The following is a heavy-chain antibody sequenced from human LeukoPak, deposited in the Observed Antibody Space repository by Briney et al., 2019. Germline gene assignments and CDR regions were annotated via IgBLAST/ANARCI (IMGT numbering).Heavy chain of an antibody. D-gene: IGHD3-10*01. CDR2: IIPIFGTA. CDR3: ARDRASYGSGSGTRKFDP. CDR1: GGTFSSYA. Sequence: GASVKVSCKASGGTFSSYAISWVRQAPGQGLEWMGGIIPIFGTANYAQKFQGRVTITADESTSTAYMELSSLRSEDTAVYYCARDRASYGSGSGTRKFDPWGQGTLVTVSS. J-gene: IGHJ5*02. V-gene: IGHV1-69*13.